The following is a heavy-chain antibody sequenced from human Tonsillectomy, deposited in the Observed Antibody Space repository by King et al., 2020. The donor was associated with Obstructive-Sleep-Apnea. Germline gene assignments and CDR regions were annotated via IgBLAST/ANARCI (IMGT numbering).Heavy chain of an antibody. V-gene: IGHV4-39*07. J-gene: IGHJ4*01. Sequence: QLPESGPGLVKPSETLSLTCSVSGASINSNTYYWGWIRQPPGKGLEWLGAIYHTRNSYYNPSLKSRVTMSIDTSRMHFSLNLSSVTAADTAVYYCARKYGGNSGVFDFWGHGTLVTVSS. CDR1: GASINSNTYY. CDR2: IYHTRNS. CDR3: ARKYGGNSGVFDF. D-gene: IGHD4-23*01.